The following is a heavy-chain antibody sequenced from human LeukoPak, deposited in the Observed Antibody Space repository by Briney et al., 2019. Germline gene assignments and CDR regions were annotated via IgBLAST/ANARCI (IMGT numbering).Heavy chain of an antibody. CDR2: IIPIFGTA. J-gene: IGHJ4*02. CDR1: GGTFSSYA. CDR3: ASPQQADILTGCFDY. Sequence: EASVKVSCKASGGTFSSYAISWVRQAPGQGLEWMGGIIPIFGTANYAQKFQGRVTITADKSTSTAYMELSSLRSEDTAVYYCASPQQADILTGCFDYWGQGTLVTVSS. D-gene: IGHD3-9*01. V-gene: IGHV1-69*06.